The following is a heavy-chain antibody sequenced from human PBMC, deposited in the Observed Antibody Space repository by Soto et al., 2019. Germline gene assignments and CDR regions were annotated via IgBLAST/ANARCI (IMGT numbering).Heavy chain of an antibody. CDR2: IGTAGDT. CDR3: ASSPPGWYHYSYGLDV. V-gene: IGHV3-13*04. CDR1: GFTFSSYD. Sequence: EVQLVESGGGLVQPGGSLRLSCAASGFTFSSYDMHWVRQATGKGLEWVSAIGTAGDTYYPGSVKGRFTISRENAKNSLDLQMKRLGAGDTAVYYCASSPPGWYHYSYGLDVWGQGTTVTVSS. D-gene: IGHD2-15*01. J-gene: IGHJ6*02.